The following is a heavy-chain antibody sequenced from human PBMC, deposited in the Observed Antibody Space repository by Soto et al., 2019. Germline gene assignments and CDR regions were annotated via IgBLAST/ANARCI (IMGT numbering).Heavy chain of an antibody. CDR3: ARRGVPIPDYCYLDV. CDR2: IIHSGTT. Sequence: SETLSLTCAVYGGPFSGSYWSWIRLPPGKGPEWIGEIIHSGTTNYNPSLKSRLTISVDTSQNQFSLKLTSVTAADTAVYYCARRGVPIPDYCYLDVWGTGTTVTVSS. CDR1: GGPFSGSY. J-gene: IGHJ6*03. V-gene: IGHV4-34*12. D-gene: IGHD2-21*01.